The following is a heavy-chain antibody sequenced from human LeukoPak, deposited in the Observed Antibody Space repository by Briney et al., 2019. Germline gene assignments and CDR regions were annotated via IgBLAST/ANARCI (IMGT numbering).Heavy chain of an antibody. J-gene: IGHJ3*02. Sequence: GGSLRLSCAASGFTFSNYSMNWVRPAPGEGLEWGSYISSNGRTISYADSVKGRFTISRANTKTSVYLQMSSLRAEDTAVYYCARGVNDAFDIWGQGTMVTVSS. CDR2: ISSNGRTI. V-gene: IGHV3-48*04. CDR1: GFTFSNYS. CDR3: ARGVNDAFDI.